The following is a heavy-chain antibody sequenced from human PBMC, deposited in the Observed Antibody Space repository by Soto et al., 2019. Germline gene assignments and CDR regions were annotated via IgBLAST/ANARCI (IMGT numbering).Heavy chain of an antibody. V-gene: IGHV3-7*03. D-gene: IGHD5-18*01. CDR2: IKKDGSEK. CDR3: VTGYHSDY. CDR1: GISTSSYW. Sequence: TGGSLRVSCAASGISTSSYWMGWVRQAPGRGLEWVASIKKDGSEKYYMDSLKGRFTISRDNALNSLYLQMNSLRAEDTAVYFCVTGYHSDYWGQGTLVTVSS. J-gene: IGHJ4*02.